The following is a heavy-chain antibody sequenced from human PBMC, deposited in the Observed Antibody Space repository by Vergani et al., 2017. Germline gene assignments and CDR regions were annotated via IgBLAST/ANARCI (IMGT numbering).Heavy chain of an antibody. CDR2: ISSSSSYI. V-gene: IGHV3-21*01. D-gene: IGHD2-21*02. J-gene: IGHJ6*02. CDR3: ARDLEAYCGGDCYSRVGGMDV. CDR1: GFTFSNAW. Sequence: EVQLVESGGDLVKPGGSLRLSCAASGFTFSNAWMSWVRQAPGKGLEWVSSISSSSSYIYYADSVKGRFTISRDNAKNSLYLQINSLRAEDTAVSYWARDLEAYCGGDCYSRVGGMDVWGQGTTVTGSS.